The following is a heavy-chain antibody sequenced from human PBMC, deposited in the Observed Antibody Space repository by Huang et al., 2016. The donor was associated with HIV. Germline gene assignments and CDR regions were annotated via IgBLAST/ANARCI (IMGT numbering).Heavy chain of an antibody. J-gene: IGHJ3*02. Sequence: QVQLVESGAELKKPGASVRVSCKVSGYTVSELSLHWVRQAPEKGLEWMGGFEREEGETIYAQRLQGRVTRTEDTSTDTAYMELSSLRPEDTAVYYCATSTPDVGAGVLRSAFDIWGQGTMVTVSS. CDR1: GYTVSELS. V-gene: IGHV1-24*01. D-gene: IGHD2-15*01. CDR3: ATSTPDVGAGVLRSAFDI. CDR2: FEREEGET.